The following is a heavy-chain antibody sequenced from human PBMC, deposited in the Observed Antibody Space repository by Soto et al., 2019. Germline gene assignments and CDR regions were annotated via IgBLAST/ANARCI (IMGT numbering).Heavy chain of an antibody. CDR2: MYHSGGA. CDR3: ATGNVDSMLEY. CDR1: GSSISSKDW. D-gene: IGHD3-3*01. V-gene: IGHV4-4*02. Sequence: QVQLQESGPGLVKPSETLSLTCVVSGSSISSKDWWTWVRQPPGKGLEWIGKMYHSGGADYSPSLKNRVTIFADSSKKHFSLKLSAVTAADTAVYYCATGNVDSMLEYWGQGTQVAVSS. J-gene: IGHJ4*02.